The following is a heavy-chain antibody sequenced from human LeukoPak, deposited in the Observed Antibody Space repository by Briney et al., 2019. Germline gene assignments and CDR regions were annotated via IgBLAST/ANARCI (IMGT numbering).Heavy chain of an antibody. Sequence: SETLSLTCAVYGGSFSGYYWSWIRQPPGKGLEWIGEINHSGSTNYNPSLKSRVTISVDTSKNQFSLKLSSVTAADTAVYYSARGTVSCSGGSCHYYYYYGMDVWGQGTTVTVSS. CDR1: GGSFSGYY. V-gene: IGHV4-34*01. CDR2: INHSGST. D-gene: IGHD2-15*01. CDR3: ARGTVSCSGGSCHYYYYYGMDV. J-gene: IGHJ6*02.